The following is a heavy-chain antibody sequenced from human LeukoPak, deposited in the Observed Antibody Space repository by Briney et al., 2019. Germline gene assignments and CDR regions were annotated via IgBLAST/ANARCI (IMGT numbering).Heavy chain of an antibody. CDR3: VRLYKIEGADL. V-gene: IGHV3-74*01. Sequence: GGSLRLSCAASGFTFSTYWMHLVRQTPGKGLGWVPSIRNDGTTTNYADSVKGRFTISRDNAKNTLYLQMNSLRAEDTAVYYCVRLYKIEGADLWGRGTLVTVSS. CDR2: IRNDGTTT. D-gene: IGHD1-14*01. J-gene: IGHJ2*01. CDR1: GFTFSTYW.